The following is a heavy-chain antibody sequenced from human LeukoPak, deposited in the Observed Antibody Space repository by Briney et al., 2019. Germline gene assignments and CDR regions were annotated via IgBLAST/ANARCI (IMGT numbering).Heavy chain of an antibody. CDR2: INPNSGGT. D-gene: IGHD3-16*02. Sequence: ASVKVSCKASGYTFTGYYMHWVRQAPGQGLEWMGRINPNSGGTNYAQKSQGRVTMTRDTSISTAYMELSRLRSDDTAVYYCASLPNRYESLYARYYFDYWGQGTLVTVSS. CDR1: GYTFTGYY. J-gene: IGHJ4*02. V-gene: IGHV1-2*06. CDR3: ASLPNRYESLYARYYFDY.